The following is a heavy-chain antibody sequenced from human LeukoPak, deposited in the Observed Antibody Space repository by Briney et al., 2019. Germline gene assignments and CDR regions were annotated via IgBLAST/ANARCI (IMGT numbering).Heavy chain of an antibody. CDR1: GFTFSSYA. J-gene: IGHJ6*03. CDR3: ASIAAPGGYYYMDV. V-gene: IGHV3-64*01. Sequence: GGSLRLSCAASGFTFSSYAMHWVRQAPGKGLEYVSAISSNGGSTYYANSVKGRFTISRDNSKNTLYLQMGSLRAEDMAVYYCASIAAPGGYYYMDVWGKGTTVTVSS. D-gene: IGHD6-13*01. CDR2: ISSNGGST.